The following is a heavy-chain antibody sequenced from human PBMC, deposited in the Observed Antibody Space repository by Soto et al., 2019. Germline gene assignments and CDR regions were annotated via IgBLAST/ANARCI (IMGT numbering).Heavy chain of an antibody. Sequence: SETLSLTCAVYGGSFSGYYWSWIRQPPGKGLEWIGEINHSGSTNYNPSLKSRVTISVDTSKNQFSLKLSSATAADTAVYYCARSLSSSADFDYWGQGTLVTVSS. CDR2: INHSGST. D-gene: IGHD6-6*01. CDR3: ARSLSSSADFDY. CDR1: GGSFSGYY. J-gene: IGHJ4*02. V-gene: IGHV4-34*01.